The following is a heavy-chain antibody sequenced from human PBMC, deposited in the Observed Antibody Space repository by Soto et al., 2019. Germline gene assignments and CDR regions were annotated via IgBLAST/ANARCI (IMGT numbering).Heavy chain of an antibody. CDR2: ISSRGTTI. CDR1: GFTFTDYY. Sequence: QVQLVESGGGFVTPGLSLRLSCVASGFTFTDYYMSWIRQAPGKGLEWVSFISSRGTTIYYADSVKGRFTISRDNAKNSLYLQMNSLRAEDTAVYYCARGYISPDYWGQGILGTVSS. D-gene: IGHD3-16*02. V-gene: IGHV3-11*01. J-gene: IGHJ4*02. CDR3: ARGYISPDY.